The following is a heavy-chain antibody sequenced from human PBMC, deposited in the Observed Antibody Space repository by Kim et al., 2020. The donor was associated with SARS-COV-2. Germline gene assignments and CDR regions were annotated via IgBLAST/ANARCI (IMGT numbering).Heavy chain of an antibody. D-gene: IGHD3-22*01. J-gene: IGHJ3*02. Sequence: ASVKVSCKASGYTFTSYAMHWVRQAPGQRLEWMGWINAGNGNTKYSQKFQGRVTITRDTSASTAYMELSSLRSEDTAVYYCARVIFRDYDSSGYYSTRPGAFDIWGQGTMVTVSS. CDR1: GYTFTSYA. CDR2: INAGNGNT. V-gene: IGHV1-3*01. CDR3: ARVIFRDYDSSGYYSTRPGAFDI.